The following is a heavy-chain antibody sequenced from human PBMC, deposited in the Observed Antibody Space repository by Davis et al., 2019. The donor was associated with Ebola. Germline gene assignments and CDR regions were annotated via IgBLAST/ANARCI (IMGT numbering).Heavy chain of an antibody. V-gene: IGHV1-2*02. CDR2: IDPKSGGT. CDR1: GYTFRSYG. D-gene: IGHD1-26*01. J-gene: IGHJ3*02. CDR3: ASAPLSGEGHALDI. Sequence: ASVKVSCKTSGYTFRSYGISWVRQAPGQGLEWMAWIDPKSGGTKYAQKFRGGITMTRDTSISTAYMELTTLTYDDTAVYYCASAPLSGEGHALDIWGQGTLVTVSS.